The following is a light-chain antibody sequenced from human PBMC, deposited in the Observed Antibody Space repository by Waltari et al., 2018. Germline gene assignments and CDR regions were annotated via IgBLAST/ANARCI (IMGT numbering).Light chain of an antibody. CDR2: DVT. CDR1: NSDVGGYNY. CDR3: SSYTSSGTLRI. Sequence: QSVLTQPASVSGSPGQSITISCTGTNSDVGGYNYVSWYQQYPGKAPRLMIYDVTKRPSGVSNRFSGSKFGNTASLTISGLQAEDEADYYCSSYTSSGTLRIFGGGTKVTAL. J-gene: IGLJ2*01. V-gene: IGLV2-14*01.